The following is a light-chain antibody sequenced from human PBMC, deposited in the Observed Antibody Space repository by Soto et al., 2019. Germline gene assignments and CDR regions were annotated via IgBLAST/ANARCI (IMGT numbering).Light chain of an antibody. Sequence: EIVMTPSPATLSVSPVERATLSCRSSQSVGSDLAWYQQKPGQAPRLVIYDIFTRATGVPTRISGSGSGTEFTLTISSLEPEDFAVYYCQQLTDWPPQWTFGQGTKVDIK. CDR1: QSVGSD. J-gene: IGKJ1*01. V-gene: IGKV3D-15*01. CDR2: DIF. CDR3: QQLTDWPPQWT.